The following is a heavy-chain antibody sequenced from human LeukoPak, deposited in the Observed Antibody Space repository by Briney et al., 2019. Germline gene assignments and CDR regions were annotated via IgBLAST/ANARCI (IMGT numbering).Heavy chain of an antibody. CDR2: INPSGDST. V-gene: IGHV1-46*01. D-gene: IGHD2-2*01. CDR3: TRGNIVVVPAAPPAY. CDR1: GYTFTSYY. J-gene: IGHJ4*02. Sequence: ASVKVSCKASGYTFTSYYIHWVRQAPGQGLEWMGIINPSGDSTTYAQKFQGRVTMTRDTSTNTVYLELSNLTSEDTALYYCTRGNIVVVPAAPPAYWGQGTLVTVSS.